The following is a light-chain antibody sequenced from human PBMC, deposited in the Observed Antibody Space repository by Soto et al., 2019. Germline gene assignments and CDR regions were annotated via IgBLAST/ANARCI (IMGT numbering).Light chain of an antibody. J-gene: IGKJ5*01. CDR1: HFLSSY. CDR2: DTS. CDR3: HQRNK. Sequence: EVVWTQSPATLSLAPGERATLSCRASHFLSSYLAWYQQKPGQPPRLLIYDTSNRATGIPARFSGSRSGTDFTLTLSSLEPEDFGVYFCHQRNKFGQGTRLEIK. V-gene: IGKV3-11*01.